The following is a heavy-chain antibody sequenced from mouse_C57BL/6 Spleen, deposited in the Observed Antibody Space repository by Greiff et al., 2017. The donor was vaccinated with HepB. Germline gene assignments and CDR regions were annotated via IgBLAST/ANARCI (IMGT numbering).Heavy chain of an antibody. J-gene: IGHJ4*01. D-gene: IGHD2-4*01. CDR3: ARGYDYDGKHAMDY. CDR1: GYAFSSSW. V-gene: IGHV1-82*01. CDR2: IYPGDGDT. Sequence: QVQLQQSGPELAKPGASVKISCKASGYAFSSSWMNWVKQRPGKGLEWIGRIYPGDGDTNYNGKFKGKATLTADKSSSTAYMQLSSLTSEDSAVYFCARGYDYDGKHAMDYWGQGTSVTVSS.